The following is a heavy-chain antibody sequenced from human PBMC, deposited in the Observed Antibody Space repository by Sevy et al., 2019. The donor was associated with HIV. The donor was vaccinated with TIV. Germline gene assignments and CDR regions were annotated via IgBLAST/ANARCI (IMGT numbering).Heavy chain of an antibody. CDR1: GYMFSGYS. CDR2: MNTYNGNT. CDR3: ARDTREKSFDY. J-gene: IGHJ4*02. V-gene: IGHV1-18*01. Sequence: ASVKVSCKASGYMFSGYSISWVRQAPGQGLEWMGWMNTYNGNTKYAQKVQGRVTMTTDTSTSTAYMELRGLRSDDTAVYYCARDTREKSFDYWGQGTLVTVSS.